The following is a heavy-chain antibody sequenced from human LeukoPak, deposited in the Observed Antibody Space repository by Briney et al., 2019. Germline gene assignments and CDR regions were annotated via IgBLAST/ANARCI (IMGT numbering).Heavy chain of an antibody. D-gene: IGHD2-2*01. J-gene: IGHJ4*02. V-gene: IGHV4-31*03. CDR3: AGLITPYCSSTSCPWSNFGY. Sequence: PSETLSLTCTVSGGSISSGGYYWSWIRQHPGKGLEWIGYIYYSGSTYYNPSLKSRVTISVDTSRNQFSLKLSSVTAADTAVYYCAGLITPYCSSTSCPWSNFGYWGQGTLVTVSS. CDR2: IYYSGST. CDR1: GGSISSGGYY.